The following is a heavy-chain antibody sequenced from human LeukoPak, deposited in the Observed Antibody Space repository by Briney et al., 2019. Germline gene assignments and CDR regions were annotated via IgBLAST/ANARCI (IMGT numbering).Heavy chain of an antibody. Sequence: RRGCLRLSCVPSGFTFSSYEMNWGRPPRGRGLEWVSYISSSGSTIYYADSVKGRFTISRDNAKSSLYLQMNSLRAEDTAVYYCARRTGTNPFDYWGQGNLVIVSS. CDR1: GFTFSSYE. D-gene: IGHD7-27*01. CDR3: ARRTGTNPFDY. CDR2: ISSSGSTI. J-gene: IGHJ4*02. V-gene: IGHV3-48*03.